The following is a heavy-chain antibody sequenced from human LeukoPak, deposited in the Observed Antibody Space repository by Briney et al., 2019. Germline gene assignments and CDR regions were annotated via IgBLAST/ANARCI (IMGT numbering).Heavy chain of an antibody. CDR3: ARQNMAPDYFYFYGLDV. CDR2: VSYSGST. Sequence: SETLSLTCTVSGGSISSSSDYWSWLRQPPGKGLEWIGCVSYSGSTDYNPSLKSRVTISVDTSKKQVSLKLTSVTAADTAVYYCARQNMAPDYFYFYGLDVWGQGTTVTVSS. V-gene: IGHV4-61*05. J-gene: IGHJ6*02. CDR1: GGSISSSSDY. D-gene: IGHD2/OR15-2a*01.